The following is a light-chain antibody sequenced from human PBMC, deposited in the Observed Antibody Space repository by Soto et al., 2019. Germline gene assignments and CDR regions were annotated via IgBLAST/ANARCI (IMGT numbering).Light chain of an antibody. V-gene: IGKV3-11*01. CDR3: QQRSNWPWT. Sequence: EIVLTQSPVILSLSPGERATLSCRASQSVSKCLVWYQQIPGHAPRLLIYDTSNRATDIPARFSGGGSGTDFTLTISSLEPEDFAVYYCQQRSNWPWTFGQGTKVEIK. CDR1: QSVSKC. J-gene: IGKJ1*01. CDR2: DTS.